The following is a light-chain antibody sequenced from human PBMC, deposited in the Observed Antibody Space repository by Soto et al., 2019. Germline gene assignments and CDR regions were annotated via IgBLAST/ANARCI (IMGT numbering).Light chain of an antibody. Sequence: QSVLTQPPPVSGAPGQRVNISCNGSSSNVGAGYGVQWYQQLPGTAPKLLIYGDTNRPSGVPARCFGYKYGNSASLAITGLQADDEFDYSCQSYVNMLSLQDFGTGARVT. J-gene: IGLJ1*01. V-gene: IGLV1-40*01. CDR3: QSYVNMLSLQD. CDR1: SSNVGAGYG. CDR2: GDT.